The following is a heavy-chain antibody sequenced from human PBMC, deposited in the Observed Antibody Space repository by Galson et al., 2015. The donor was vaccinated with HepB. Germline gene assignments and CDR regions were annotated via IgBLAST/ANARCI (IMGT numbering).Heavy chain of an antibody. D-gene: IGHD2/OR15-2a*01. V-gene: IGHV1-18*04. CDR3: ASYFRRAGYFDY. Sequence: SVKVSCKASGYTFTSFAISWVRQAPGQGLEWMGWISAHNGDTNYVQKFQGRVTISVDTSKNQFSLKLSSVTAADTAVYYCASYFRRAGYFDYWGQGTLVTVSS. CDR2: ISAHNGDT. CDR1: GYTFTSFA. J-gene: IGHJ4*02.